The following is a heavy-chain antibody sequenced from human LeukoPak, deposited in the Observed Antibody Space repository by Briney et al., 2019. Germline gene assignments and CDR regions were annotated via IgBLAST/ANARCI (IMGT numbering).Heavy chain of an antibody. D-gene: IGHD3-16*02. CDR2: IYYSGST. V-gene: IGHV4-39*01. CDR1: GGSISSSSYY. Sequence: SETLSLTCTVSGGSISSSSYYWGWIRQPPGKGLEWIGSIYYSGSTYYNPSLKSRVTISVDTSKNQFSLKLSSVTAADTAVYXXXXXXXVWGSYGYWFDPWGQGTLVTVSS. J-gene: IGHJ5*02. CDR3: XXXXXVWGSYGYWFDP.